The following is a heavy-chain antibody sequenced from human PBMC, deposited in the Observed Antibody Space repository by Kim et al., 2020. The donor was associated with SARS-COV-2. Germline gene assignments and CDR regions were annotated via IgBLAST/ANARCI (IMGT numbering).Heavy chain of an antibody. V-gene: IGHV4-34*09. Sequence: NYNASLKIRITMSVDASKNQFSLQRSSVTAADTAIYSCARSFYWGSGVFDPWGQGTRVTVSS. J-gene: IGHJ5*02. CDR3: ARSFYWGSGVFDP. D-gene: IGHD2-15*01.